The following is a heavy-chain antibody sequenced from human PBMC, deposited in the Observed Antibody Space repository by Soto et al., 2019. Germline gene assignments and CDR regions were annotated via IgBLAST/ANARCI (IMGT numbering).Heavy chain of an antibody. D-gene: IGHD2-8*02. CDR1: GFIFSSYD. V-gene: IGHV3-13*01. CDR2: ITTTGDT. CDR3: ARGDPLNYGSDPYWQYYGMDV. J-gene: IGHJ6*02. Sequence: EVQLVESGGGLVQPGGSLRLSCAASGFIFSSYDVHWVRQAPGKGLEWVSVITTTGDTYYAASVKGRFTISRENAENSLYLQMNSLRAEDAAVYYCARGDPLNYGSDPYWQYYGMDVWGRGTTVTVSS.